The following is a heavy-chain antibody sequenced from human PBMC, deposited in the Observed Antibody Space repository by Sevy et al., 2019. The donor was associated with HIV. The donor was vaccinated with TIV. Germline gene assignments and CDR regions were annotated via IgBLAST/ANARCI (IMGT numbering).Heavy chain of an antibody. Sequence: GGSLRLSCAASGFIFSDYGMHWVRQSPVNGLEWVAVVWYDGNIKYYADSVKGRFTISRDNSKNTLYLQMNSLRAEDTAVYYCAKDSSSWNGWGQGTLVTVSS. V-gene: IGHV3-33*06. D-gene: IGHD6-13*01. CDR1: GFIFSDYG. CDR3: AKDSSSWNG. CDR2: VWYDGNIK. J-gene: IGHJ4*02.